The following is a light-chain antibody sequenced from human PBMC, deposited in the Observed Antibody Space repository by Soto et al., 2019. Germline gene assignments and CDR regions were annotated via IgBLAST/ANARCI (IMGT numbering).Light chain of an antibody. CDR1: QSVSSSY. Sequence: EIVLTQSPATLSLSPGERATLSCRASQSVSSSYLAWYQQKPGQAPRLLIYGASNRATGIPARFSGSGSGTGFTLTISSLEPEDFAVYYCQQRSNWPITFGQGTRLEIK. CDR2: GAS. CDR3: QQRSNWPIT. J-gene: IGKJ5*01. V-gene: IGKV3-11*01.